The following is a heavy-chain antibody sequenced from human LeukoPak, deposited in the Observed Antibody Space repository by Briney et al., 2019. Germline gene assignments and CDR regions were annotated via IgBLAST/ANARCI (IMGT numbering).Heavy chain of an antibody. J-gene: IGHJ6*02. CDR1: GFTFSSYG. CDR3: ARETVMPVAPVKIGTSDRPLYEFYGLDV. Sequence: TGGSLRLSCAASGFTFSSYGMHWVRQAPGKGLEWVAFIRYDGSNKYYADSVKGRFTISRDNSKNTLYLQMNSLRAEDTAVYYYARETVMPVAPVKIGTSDRPLYEFYGLDVWGQGATVTVS. D-gene: IGHD4-17*01. CDR2: IRYDGSNK. V-gene: IGHV3-30*02.